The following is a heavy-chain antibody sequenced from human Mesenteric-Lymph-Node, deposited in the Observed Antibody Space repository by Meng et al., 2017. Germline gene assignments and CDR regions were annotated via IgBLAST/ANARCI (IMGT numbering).Heavy chain of an antibody. D-gene: IGHD6-13*01. CDR1: GGSISSGGYY. CDR2: IYYSGST. J-gene: IGHJ4*02. V-gene: IGHV4-31*01. Sequence: QVTLQGSGPGLVKPSQTLSLTCAVSGGSISSGGYYWSWIRQHPGKGLEWIGYIYYSGSTYYNPSLKSLVTISVDTSKNQFSLKLSSVTAADTAVYYCARGPSSSKTYYFDYWGQGTLVTVSS. CDR3: ARGPSSSKTYYFDY.